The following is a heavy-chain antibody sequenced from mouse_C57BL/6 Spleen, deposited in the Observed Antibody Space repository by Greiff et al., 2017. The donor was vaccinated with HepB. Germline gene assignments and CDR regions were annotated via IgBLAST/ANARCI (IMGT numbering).Heavy chain of an antibody. D-gene: IGHD2-5*01. CDR3: ARSGYSNYLAWFAY. V-gene: IGHV1-80*01. J-gene: IGHJ3*01. CDR1: GYAFSSYW. Sequence: VQLQQSGAELVKPGASVKISCKASGYAFSSYWMNWVKQRPGKGLEWIGQIYPGDGDTNYNGKFKGKATLTADKSSSTAYMQLSSLSSEDSAVYFCARSGYSNYLAWFAYWGQRTLVTVSA. CDR2: IYPGDGDT.